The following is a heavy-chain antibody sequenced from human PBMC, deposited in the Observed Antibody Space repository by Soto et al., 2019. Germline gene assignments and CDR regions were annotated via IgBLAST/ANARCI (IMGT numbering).Heavy chain of an antibody. CDR2: INAGNGNT. J-gene: IGHJ4*02. CDR1: GYTFTSYA. D-gene: IGHD3-9*01. Sequence: QVQLVQSGAEVKKPGASVKVSCKASGYTFTSYAMHWVRQAPGLSLEWMGWINAGNGNTKYSQKFQGRVTITRDTSASTTYMELSSLRSEDTAVYYCARRSIGTGYFDYWGQGTLVTVSS. V-gene: IGHV1-3*01. CDR3: ARRSIGTGYFDY.